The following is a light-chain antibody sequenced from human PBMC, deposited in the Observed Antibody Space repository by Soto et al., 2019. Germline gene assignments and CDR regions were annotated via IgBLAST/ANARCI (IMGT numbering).Light chain of an antibody. Sequence: QSVLTQPPSASGTPGQRVTISCSGSTSNIGSKTVSWYQQLPGSAPKLLIYKINQRPSGVPDRFSGSKSGTSASLAVSGLRSEDEADYYCAVWDNNLSGVVFGGGTKLTVL. CDR1: TSNIGSKT. J-gene: IGLJ2*01. V-gene: IGLV1-47*01. CDR2: KIN. CDR3: AVWDNNLSGVV.